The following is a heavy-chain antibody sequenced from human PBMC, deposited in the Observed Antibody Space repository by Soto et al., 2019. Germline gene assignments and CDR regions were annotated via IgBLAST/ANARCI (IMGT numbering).Heavy chain of an antibody. Sequence: PGGSLRLSCAASGFTFSDYYMSWIRQAPGKGLEWVSYISSSGSTIYYADSVKGRFTISRDNAKNSLYLQMNSLRAEDTAVYYCAGDGHYGSGSYQDYYYYYGMDVWGQGTTVTVSS. CDR1: GFTFSDYY. D-gene: IGHD3-10*01. V-gene: IGHV3-11*01. CDR2: ISSSGSTI. J-gene: IGHJ6*02. CDR3: AGDGHYGSGSYQDYYYYYGMDV.